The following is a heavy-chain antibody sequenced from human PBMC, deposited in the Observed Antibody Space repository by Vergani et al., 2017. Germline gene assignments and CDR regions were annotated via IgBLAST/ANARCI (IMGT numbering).Heavy chain of an antibody. Sequence: QVQLVQSGAEVKTPGASVKVSCKASGYTFTSYYMHWVRQAPGQGLEWMGRIIPIFGTANYAQKFQGRVTITADESTSTAYMELSSLRSEDTAVYYCARHGYNSGAMNYWGQGTLVTVSS. V-gene: IGHV1-69*18. CDR1: GYTFTSYY. CDR2: IIPIFGTA. J-gene: IGHJ4*02. CDR3: ARHGYNSGAMNY. D-gene: IGHD5-24*01.